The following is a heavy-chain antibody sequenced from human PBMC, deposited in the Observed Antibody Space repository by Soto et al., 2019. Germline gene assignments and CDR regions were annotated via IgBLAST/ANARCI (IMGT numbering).Heavy chain of an antibody. CDR1: GYTFTSYY. J-gene: IGHJ4*02. Sequence: ASVKVSCKASGYTFTSYYMHWVRQAPGQGLEWMGIINPSGGSTSYAQKFQGRVTMTRDTSTGTVYMELSSLRSEDTAVYYCAGGAAMKDIVVVPAALPNFDYWGQGTLVTVSS. CDR3: AGGAAMKDIVVVPAALPNFDY. V-gene: IGHV1-46*03. CDR2: INPSGGST. D-gene: IGHD2-2*01.